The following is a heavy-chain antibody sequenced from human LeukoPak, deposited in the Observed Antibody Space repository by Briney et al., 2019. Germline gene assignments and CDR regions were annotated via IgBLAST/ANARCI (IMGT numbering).Heavy chain of an antibody. Sequence: AGGSLRLSCAASGFTFSGYGMHWVRQAPGKGLEWVAFISYDGTNRHYADSVRGRFTISRDNSKNTLYLQMNSLRADDTAVYYCARDQPRAGVLAAIRRSLTTLAYWGQGTLVTVSS. CDR1: GFTFSGYG. D-gene: IGHD5-12*01. CDR3: ARDQPRAGVLAAIRRSLTTLAY. J-gene: IGHJ4*02. V-gene: IGHV3-30*19. CDR2: ISYDGTNR.